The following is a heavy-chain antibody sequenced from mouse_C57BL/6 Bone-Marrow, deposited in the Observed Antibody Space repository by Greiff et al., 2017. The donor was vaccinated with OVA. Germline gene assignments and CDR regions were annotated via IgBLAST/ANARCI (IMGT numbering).Heavy chain of an antibody. CDR3: ARFDEGYS. V-gene: IGHV1-26*01. Sequence: EVQLQQSGPELVKPGASVKISCKASGYTFTDYYMNWVKQSHGKSLEWIGDINPNNGGTSYNQKFKGKATLTVDKSSSTAYMELRSLTSEDSAVYYCARFDEGYSWGQGTLVTVSA. D-gene: IGHD2-3*01. J-gene: IGHJ3*01. CDR2: INPNNGGT. CDR1: GYTFTDYY.